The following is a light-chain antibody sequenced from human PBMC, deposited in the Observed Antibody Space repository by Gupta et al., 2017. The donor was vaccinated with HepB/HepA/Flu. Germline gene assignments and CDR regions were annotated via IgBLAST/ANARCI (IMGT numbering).Light chain of an antibody. Sequence: DIQMTQSPSSLSASVGDRVTITCRASQSISNHLNWYQQKAGKAPKLLIYAASTLQSGVPSRFSGRGSGTDFVLTIRRLQPDDFASYYCQQSFNTLHTFGQGTKMEI. J-gene: IGKJ2*01. V-gene: IGKV1-39*01. CDR2: AAS. CDR1: QSISNH. CDR3: QQSFNTLHT.